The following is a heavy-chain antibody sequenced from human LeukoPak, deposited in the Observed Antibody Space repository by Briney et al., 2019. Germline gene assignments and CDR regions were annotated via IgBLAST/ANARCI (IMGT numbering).Heavy chain of an antibody. D-gene: IGHD3-10*01. V-gene: IGHV3-30*02. CDR1: GFTFSSYG. Sequence: GGSLRLSCAASGFTFSSYGMHWVRQAPGKGLEWVAFIRYDGSNKYYADSVKGRFTISRDNSKNTLYLQMNSLRAEDTAVYYCAKDVGRGSGSYMDYWGQGTLVTVSS. CDR3: AKDVGRGSGSYMDY. CDR2: IRYDGSNK. J-gene: IGHJ4*02.